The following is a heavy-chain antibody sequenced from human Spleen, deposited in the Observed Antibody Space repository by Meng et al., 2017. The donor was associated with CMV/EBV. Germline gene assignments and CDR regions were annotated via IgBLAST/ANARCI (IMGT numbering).Heavy chain of an antibody. J-gene: IGHJ4*02. D-gene: IGHD3-10*01. CDR2: INSDESTT. V-gene: IGHV3-74*03. CDR1: GFTFSNYW. Sequence: GESLKISCVASGFTFSNYWMHWARQVPGKGLVWVSRINSDESTTTYADSVKGRFTVSRDNAKNTLFLQMHSLRAEDTAVYYCARGFPYYGSGSALGNWGQGILVTVSS. CDR3: ARGFPYYGSGSALGN.